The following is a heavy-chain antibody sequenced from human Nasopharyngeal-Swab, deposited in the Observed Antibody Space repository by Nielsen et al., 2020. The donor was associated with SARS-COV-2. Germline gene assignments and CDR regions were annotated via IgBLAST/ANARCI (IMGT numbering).Heavy chain of an antibody. CDR1: GYTFTSYG. V-gene: IGHV1-18*04. CDR2: ISAYNGNT. Sequence: ASVKVSCKASGYTFTSYGISWVRQAPGQGLEWMGWISAYNGNTNYAQKLQGRATMTTDTSTSTAYMELRSLRSDDTAVYYCARVVVAPYYYYYYMDVWGKGTTVTVSS. CDR3: ARVVVAPYYYYYYMDV. J-gene: IGHJ6*03. D-gene: IGHD2-21*01.